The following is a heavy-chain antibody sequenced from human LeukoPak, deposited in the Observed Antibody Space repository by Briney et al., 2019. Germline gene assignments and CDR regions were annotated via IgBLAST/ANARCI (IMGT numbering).Heavy chain of an antibody. CDR1: GGSISNYY. Sequence: SETLSLTCTVSGGSISNYYWSWIRQPPGKGLEWFGYIYYTGSTNYNPSLKSRVTISVDTSKNQFSLKLSSVTAADTAVYYCAGGGDSGGYYYPTFNYWGQGTLVTVSS. J-gene: IGHJ4*02. CDR3: AGGGDSGGYYYPTFNY. V-gene: IGHV4-59*01. D-gene: IGHD3-22*01. CDR2: IYYTGST.